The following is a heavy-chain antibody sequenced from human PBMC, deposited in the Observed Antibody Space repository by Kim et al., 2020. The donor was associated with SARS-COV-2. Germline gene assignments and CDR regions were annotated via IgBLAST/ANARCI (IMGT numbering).Heavy chain of an antibody. V-gene: IGHV1-3*01. J-gene: IGHJ5*02. D-gene: IGHD6-19*01. Sequence: YSQKFQGRVTITRDTSATTAYMELSGLRSEDTAVYYCARGSSVGGNWFDPWGQGTLVTVSS. CDR3: ARGSSVGGNWFDP.